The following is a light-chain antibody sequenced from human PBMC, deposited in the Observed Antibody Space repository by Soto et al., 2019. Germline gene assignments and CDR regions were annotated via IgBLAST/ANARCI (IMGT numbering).Light chain of an antibody. V-gene: IGKV1-5*03. CDR2: KAS. CDR3: QQYNSYPWT. CDR1: QSISSW. J-gene: IGKJ1*01. Sequence: DIQMTQSPSTLSASVGDRVTITCRASQSISSWLAWYQQKPGKAPKLLTYKASSLESGVPSRFSGSGSGTEFTLTISNLQPDDFATYYCQQYNSYPWTFGQGTKVDIK.